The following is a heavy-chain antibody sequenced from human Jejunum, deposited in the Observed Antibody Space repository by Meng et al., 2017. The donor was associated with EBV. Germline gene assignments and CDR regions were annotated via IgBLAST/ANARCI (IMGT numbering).Heavy chain of an antibody. V-gene: IGHV4-59*01. CDR3: ARGGGRPEY. Sequence: VELQESGPRLVKPSETLSLPCTVSGVSMSNFYWSWFRQPPGKGLEWIGYIYYSVSTNYNPSLKSRVTISVDTSKNQFFLSLSSVTAADTAVYYCARGGGRPEYWGQGILVTVSS. J-gene: IGHJ4*02. CDR2: IYYSVST. D-gene: IGHD3-10*01. CDR1: GVSMSNFY.